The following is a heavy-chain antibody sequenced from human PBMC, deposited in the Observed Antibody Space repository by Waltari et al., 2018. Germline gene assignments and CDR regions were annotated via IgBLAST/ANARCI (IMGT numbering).Heavy chain of an antibody. CDR1: GFTFRNAL. CDR2: VKSKSDGGTR. J-gene: IGHJ4*02. CDR3: TTLFGDFWSGYFFDF. Sequence: EVQLVESGGGLVKPGGCLRLSCEASGFTFRNALMSWVRQAPGKVLEGVGRVKSKSDGGTRDYSAPVKGRFTISRDDSENTLYLQMNSLKTEDTAVYYCTTLFGDFWSGYFFDFWGQGTLVTVSS. D-gene: IGHD3-3*01. V-gene: IGHV3-15*01.